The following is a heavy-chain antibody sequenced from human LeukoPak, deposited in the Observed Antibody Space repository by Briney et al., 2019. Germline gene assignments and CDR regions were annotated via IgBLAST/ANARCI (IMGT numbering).Heavy chain of an antibody. Sequence: PGGSLRLSCATSGFSFTDYPMNWVRQAPGKGLEWVANIKQDGSERYSVDSLKGRFTISRDNAKNSLYLQMNSLRAEDTAVYYCCAGSGSYIYWGQGTLVSVSS. D-gene: IGHD3-10*01. CDR2: IKQDGSER. CDR1: GFSFTDYP. CDR3: CAGSGSYIY. V-gene: IGHV3-7*02. J-gene: IGHJ4*02.